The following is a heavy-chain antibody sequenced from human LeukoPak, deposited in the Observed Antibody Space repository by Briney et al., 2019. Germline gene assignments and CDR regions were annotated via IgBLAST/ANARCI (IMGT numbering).Heavy chain of an antibody. V-gene: IGHV4-30-4*01. J-gene: IGHJ5*02. Sequence: SETLSLTCTVSGGSISSGDYYWSWIRQPPGKGLEWIGYIYYSGSTYYNPSLKSRVTISVDTSKNQFSLKLSSVTAADTAVYYCARFKFGVRGASNWFDPWGQGTLVTVSS. CDR2: IYYSGST. D-gene: IGHD3-10*01. CDR1: GGSISSGDYY. CDR3: ARFKFGVRGASNWFDP.